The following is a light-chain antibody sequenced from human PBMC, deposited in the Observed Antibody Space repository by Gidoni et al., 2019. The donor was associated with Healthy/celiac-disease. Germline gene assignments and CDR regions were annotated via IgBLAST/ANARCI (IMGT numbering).Light chain of an antibody. V-gene: IGKV4-1*01. Sequence: DIVMTQSPDSLAVSLGERATINCKSSQSVLYSSNNKNYLAWYQQKPGQPPKLLIYWASTRESGVPARFSGSGSGTDFTLTISSLQAADVAVYYCQQYYSTPLAFGQGTKVEIK. J-gene: IGKJ1*01. CDR3: QQYYSTPLA. CDR2: WAS. CDR1: QSVLYSSNNKNY.